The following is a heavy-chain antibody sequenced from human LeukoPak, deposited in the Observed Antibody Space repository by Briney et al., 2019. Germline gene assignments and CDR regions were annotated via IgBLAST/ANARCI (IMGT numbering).Heavy chain of an antibody. Sequence: GGSLRLSCGASGFTFSSYGMHWVRQAPGKGLEWVANIKKDGSEKYYVDSVKGRFTISRDNAKTSLYLQMISLRAEDTAVYYCARHLSGVTGYTYGRGIDYWGQGTLVTVSS. CDR1: GFTFSSYG. CDR3: ARHLSGVTGYTYGRGIDY. D-gene: IGHD5-18*01. CDR2: IKKDGSEK. V-gene: IGHV3-7*01. J-gene: IGHJ4*02.